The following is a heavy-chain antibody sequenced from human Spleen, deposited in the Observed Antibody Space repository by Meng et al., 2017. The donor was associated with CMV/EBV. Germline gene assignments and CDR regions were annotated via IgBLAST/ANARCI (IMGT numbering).Heavy chain of an antibody. Sequence: GGSLRLSCAASGFTFSSYEMNWVRQAPGKGLEWVSYISSSGSTIYYADSVKGRFTISRDNSKNTLYLQMNSLRAEDTAVYYCAKAGDSNPPSTLYYYYYGMDVWGQGTTVTVSS. V-gene: IGHV3-48*03. CDR2: ISSSGSTI. D-gene: IGHD4-11*01. CDR3: AKAGDSNPPSTLYYYYYGMDV. CDR1: GFTFSSYE. J-gene: IGHJ6*02.